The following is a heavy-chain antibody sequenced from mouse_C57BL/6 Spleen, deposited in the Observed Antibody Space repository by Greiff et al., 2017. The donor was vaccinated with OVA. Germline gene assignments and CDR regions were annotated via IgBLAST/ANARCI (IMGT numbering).Heavy chain of an antibody. CDR1: GYTFTSYG. Sequence: QVQLQQSGAELARPGASVKLSCKASGYTFTSYGISWVKQRTGQGLEWIGEIYPRSGNTYYNEKFKGKATLTADKSSSTAYMELRSLTSEDSAVYFCARQEARDYDAWFAYWGQGTLVTVSA. V-gene: IGHV1-81*01. CDR3: ARQEARDYDAWFAY. J-gene: IGHJ3*01. CDR2: IYPRSGNT. D-gene: IGHD2-4*01.